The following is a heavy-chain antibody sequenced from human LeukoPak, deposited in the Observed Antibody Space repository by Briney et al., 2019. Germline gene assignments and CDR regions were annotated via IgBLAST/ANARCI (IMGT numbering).Heavy chain of an antibody. J-gene: IGHJ3*02. CDR2: ISSGSSYT. D-gene: IGHD3-10*01. CDR3: ATTSQGEGFGDYGAFYN. CDR1: GFTFSDYY. Sequence: GGSLRLSCAASGFTFSDYYMSWIRQAPGKGLEWVSYISSGSSYTNYADSVKGRFTISRDDARNSLYLQMNSLRAEGTAVYYCATTSQGEGFGDYGAFYNLGQGTMVTVSS. V-gene: IGHV3-11*06.